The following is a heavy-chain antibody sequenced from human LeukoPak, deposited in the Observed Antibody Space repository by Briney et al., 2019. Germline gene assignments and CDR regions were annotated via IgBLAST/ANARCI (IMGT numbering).Heavy chain of an antibody. CDR2: INTNTGNP. J-gene: IGHJ3*01. CDR1: GYTFTSYG. D-gene: IGHD2-2*01. Sequence: ASVKVSCKASGYTFTSYGISWVRQAPGQGLEWMVWINTNTGNPTYAQGFTGRFVFSLDTSVSTAYLQISSLKAEDTAVYYCARDHVKLTSSFHPFDAFDVWGQGTLVTVSS. V-gene: IGHV7-4-1*02. CDR3: ARDHVKLTSSFHPFDAFDV.